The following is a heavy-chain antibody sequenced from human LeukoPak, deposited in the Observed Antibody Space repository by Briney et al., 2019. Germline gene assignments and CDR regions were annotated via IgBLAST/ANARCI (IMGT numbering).Heavy chain of an antibody. V-gene: IGHV1-18*01. CDR2: ISAYNGNT. CDR3: AREKFGYSYGSLFDY. J-gene: IGHJ4*02. D-gene: IGHD5-18*01. Sequence: GASVKVSCKASGYTFTSYGISWVRQALGQGLEWMGWISAYNGNTNYAQKLQGRVTMTTDTSTSTAYMELRSLRSDDTAVYYCAREKFGYSYGSLFDYWGQGTLVTVSS. CDR1: GYTFTSYG.